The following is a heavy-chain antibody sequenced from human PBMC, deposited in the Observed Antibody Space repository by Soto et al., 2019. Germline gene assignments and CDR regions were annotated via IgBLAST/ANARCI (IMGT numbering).Heavy chain of an antibody. Sequence: SETLFLTCTVSGGSISRYYWSWIRQPPGKGLEWIGNIYYSGSTNYNPSLKSGVTISVDTSKNQFSLKLSSVTAADTAVYYCARLYCSTTICYAHFDYWGQGTLVTVSS. D-gene: IGHD2-2*01. J-gene: IGHJ4*02. CDR2: IYYSGST. V-gene: IGHV4-59*08. CDR3: ARLYCSTTICYAHFDY. CDR1: GGSISRYY.